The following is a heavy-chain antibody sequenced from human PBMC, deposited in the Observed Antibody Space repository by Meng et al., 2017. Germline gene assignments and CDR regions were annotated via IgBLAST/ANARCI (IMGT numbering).Heavy chain of an antibody. CDR3: AREEPSAGGGSPSFDY. J-gene: IGHJ4*02. CDR2: IYYSGST. CDR1: GGSISSSSYY. V-gene: IGHV4-39*07. Sequence: SETLSLTCTVSGGSISSSSYYWGWIRPPPGKGLEWIGSIYYSGSTYYNPSLKSRVTISVDTSKNQFSLKLSSVTAADTAVYYCAREEPSAGGGSPSFDYWGQGTLVTVSS. D-gene: IGHD2-15*01.